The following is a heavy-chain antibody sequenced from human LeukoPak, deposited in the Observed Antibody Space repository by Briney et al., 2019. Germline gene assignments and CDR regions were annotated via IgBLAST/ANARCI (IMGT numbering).Heavy chain of an antibody. CDR1: GGSISSYY. V-gene: IGHV4-4*07. Sequence: SETLSLTXTVSGGSISSYYWSWIRQPAGKGLEWIGRIYTSGSTNYNPSLKSRVTMSVDTSKNQFSLKLSSVTAADTAVYYCASLTTVTTDDYYYYYMDVWGKGTTVTVSS. J-gene: IGHJ6*03. CDR3: ASLTTVTTDDYYYYYMDV. D-gene: IGHD4-17*01. CDR2: IYTSGST.